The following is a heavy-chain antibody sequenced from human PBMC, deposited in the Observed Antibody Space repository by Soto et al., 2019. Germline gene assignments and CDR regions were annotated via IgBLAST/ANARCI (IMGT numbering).Heavy chain of an antibody. CDR1: RFTFSDYY. CDR2: SRNKANSYNT. V-gene: IGHV3-72*01. Sequence: EVQLVESGGGLVQPGGSLRLSCAASRFTFSDYYMDWVRQIPGKGLEWLGRSRNKANSYNTEYAASVRGRFTISRDGSRDSMYLQMNSLKTEDTAVYYCARDTGGSYDYWGQGALVTVSS. CDR3: ARDTGGSYDY. J-gene: IGHJ4*02. D-gene: IGHD1-26*01.